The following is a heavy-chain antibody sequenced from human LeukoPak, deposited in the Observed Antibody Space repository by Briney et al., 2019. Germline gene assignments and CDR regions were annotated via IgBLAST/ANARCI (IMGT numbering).Heavy chain of an antibody. CDR1: GFTFNNYW. CDR2: INTDGSST. CDR3: ARDLGVVPPEDYDYFDY. D-gene: IGHD2-2*01. Sequence: EGSLRLSCAASGFTFNNYWMHWVRQAPGKGLVWVSRINTDGSSTNYADSVKGRFTISRDNAKNTLYLQMNSLRAEDTAIYYCARDLGVVPPEDYDYFDYWGQGTLVTVSS. J-gene: IGHJ4*02. V-gene: IGHV3-74*01.